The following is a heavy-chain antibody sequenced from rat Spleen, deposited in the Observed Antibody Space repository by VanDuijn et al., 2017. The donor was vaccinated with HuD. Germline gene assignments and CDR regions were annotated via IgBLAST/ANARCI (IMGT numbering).Heavy chain of an antibody. D-gene: IGHD4-4*01. CDR1: GFTLSDFY. J-gene: IGHJ1*01. Sequence: EVQLVESGGGLVQPGRSLKLSCAASGFTLSDFYMAWVRQAPTKGLEWVATISYDGSKTYYRDSVKGRFTISRDNARSTLNLHMDSLRSEDTAIYYCTRRGYLSDWYFDFWGPGTMVTVSS. CDR2: ISYDGSKT. CDR3: TRRGYLSDWYFDF. V-gene: IGHV5-29*01.